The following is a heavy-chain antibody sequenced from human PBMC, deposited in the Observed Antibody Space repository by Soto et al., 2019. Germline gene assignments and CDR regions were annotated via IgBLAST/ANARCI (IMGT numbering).Heavy chain of an antibody. D-gene: IGHD3-22*01. V-gene: IGHV1-18*01. CDR3: ARGVTMIVVAQVAFDI. CDR1: GYTFTSYG. CDR2: ISAYNGNT. Sequence: ASVKVSCKASGYTFTSYGISWVRQAPGQGLEWMGWISAYNGNTNYAQKLQGRVTMTTDTSTSTAYMELRSLRSDDTAVYYCARGVTMIVVAQVAFDIWGQGTMVTVSS. J-gene: IGHJ3*02.